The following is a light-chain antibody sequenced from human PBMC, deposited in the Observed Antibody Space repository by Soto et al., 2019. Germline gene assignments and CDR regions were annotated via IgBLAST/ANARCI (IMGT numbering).Light chain of an antibody. CDR1: SGHSSYA. J-gene: IGLJ2*01. V-gene: IGLV4-69*01. CDR3: QTWGTGMV. Sequence: QPVLTQSPSASASLGASVKLTCTLSSGHSSYAIAWHQQQPEKGPRYLMKLNSDGSHRRGDGIPDRFSGSNSGAERYLTISSLQPEDEADYYCQTWGTGMVFGGGTKLTVL. CDR2: LNSDGSH.